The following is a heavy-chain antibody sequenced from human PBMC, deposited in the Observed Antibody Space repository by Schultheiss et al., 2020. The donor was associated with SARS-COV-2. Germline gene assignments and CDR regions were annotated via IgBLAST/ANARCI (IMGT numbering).Heavy chain of an antibody. V-gene: IGHV1-3*01. CDR3: ARGAAYCSSTSCYAGRYRN. Sequence: ASVKVSCKASGYTFTGYYMHWVRQAPGQRLEWMGWINAGNGNTKYSQKFQGRVTMTTDTSTSTAYMELRSLRSDDTAVYYCARGAAYCSSTSCYAGRYRNWGQGTLVTVSS. CDR1: GYTFTGYY. J-gene: IGHJ4*02. D-gene: IGHD2-2*01. CDR2: INAGNGNT.